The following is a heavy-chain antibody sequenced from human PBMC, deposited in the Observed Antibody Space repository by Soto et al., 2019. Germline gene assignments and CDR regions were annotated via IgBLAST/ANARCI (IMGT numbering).Heavy chain of an antibody. CDR1: GFTFSSYA. Sequence: PGGSLRLSSAASGFTFSSYAMSWVRQAPGKGLEWVSTISGSGSSTYYADSVKGRFTISRDNSKNTLYLQMNSLRAEDTAIYYCSNRDNSNYGGFFDYWGQGTVVTVSS. D-gene: IGHD4-4*01. V-gene: IGHV3-23*01. CDR3: SNRDNSNYGGFFDY. J-gene: IGHJ4*02. CDR2: ISGSGSST.